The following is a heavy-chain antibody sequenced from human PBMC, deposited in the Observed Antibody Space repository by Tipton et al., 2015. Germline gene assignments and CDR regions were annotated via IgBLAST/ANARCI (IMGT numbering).Heavy chain of an antibody. CDR1: GTSLSGFY. CDR3: ARENAYYYGMDV. D-gene: IGHD1-1*01. J-gene: IGHJ6*02. CDR2: IRYSGGT. V-gene: IGHV4-59*01. Sequence: TLSLTCTVSGTSLSGFYWTWIRQPPGKELEWIGYIRYSGGTNYKPSLRGRVSISLDMSKNQFSLKLRSVTAADTATYFCARENAYYYGMDVWGQGTTVTVSS.